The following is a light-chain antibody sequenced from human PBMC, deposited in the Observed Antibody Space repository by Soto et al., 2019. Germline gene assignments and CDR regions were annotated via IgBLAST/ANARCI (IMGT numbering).Light chain of an antibody. CDR2: GAS. V-gene: IGKV3-15*01. J-gene: IGKJ2*01. CDR1: QSVSSN. Sequence: EIVMTQSPATLSVSPGERATLSCRASQSVSSNLAGYQQKPGQAPRLLIYGASTRATGIPARFRGSGSGTEFTLTISSLQSEDFAVYYCQQYNNWSPYTFGQGTKLEIK. CDR3: QQYNNWSPYT.